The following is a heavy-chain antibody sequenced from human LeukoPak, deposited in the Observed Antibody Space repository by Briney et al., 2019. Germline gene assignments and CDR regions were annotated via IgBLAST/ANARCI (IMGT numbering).Heavy chain of an antibody. V-gene: IGHV3-43*02. CDR3: AKGRREYSSGWYFDLFPGYYYYGMDV. CDR1: GFTFDDYA. J-gene: IGHJ6*02. Sequence: PGGSLRLSCAASGFTFDDYAMHWVRQAPGKGLECVSLISGDGGSTYYADSVKGRFTISRDNSKNSLYLQMNSLRTEDTALYYCAKGRREYSSGWYFDLFPGYYYYGMDVWGQGTTVTVSS. D-gene: IGHD6-19*01. CDR2: ISGDGGST.